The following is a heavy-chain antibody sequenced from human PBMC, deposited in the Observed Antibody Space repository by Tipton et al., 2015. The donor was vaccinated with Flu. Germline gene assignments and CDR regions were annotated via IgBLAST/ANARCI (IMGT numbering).Heavy chain of an antibody. D-gene: IGHD2-15*01. CDR3: AREREAATSAFDI. CDR2: INPSGGST. V-gene: IGHV1-46*01. Sequence: QLVQSGAEVKKPGASVKVSCKASGYTFTGYYMHWVRQAPGQGLEWMGIINPSGGSTSYAQKFQGRVTMTRDTSTSTVYMELSSLRSEDTAVYYCAREREAATSAFDIWGQGTMVTVSS. CDR1: GYTFTGYY. J-gene: IGHJ3*02.